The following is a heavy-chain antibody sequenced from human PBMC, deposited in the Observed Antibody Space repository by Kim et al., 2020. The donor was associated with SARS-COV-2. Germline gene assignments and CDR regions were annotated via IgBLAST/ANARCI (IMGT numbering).Heavy chain of an antibody. Sequence: SETLSLTCTVSGGSISSYYWSWIRQPPGKGLEWIGYIYYSGSTNYNPSLKSRVTISVDTSKNQFSLKLSSVTAADTAVYYCAREADRHYYFDYWGQGTLVTVSS. D-gene: IGHD6-19*01. CDR1: GGSISSYY. CDR2: IYYSGST. CDR3: AREADRHYYFDY. J-gene: IGHJ4*02. V-gene: IGHV4-59*01.